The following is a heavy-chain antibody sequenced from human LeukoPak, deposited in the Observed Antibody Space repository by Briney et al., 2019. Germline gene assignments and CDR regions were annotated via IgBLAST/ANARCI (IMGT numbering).Heavy chain of an antibody. CDR2: IYHSGST. J-gene: IGHJ4*02. CDR3: ASLGGGYSSSWLHPGFDY. CDR1: GGSISSSNW. D-gene: IGHD6-13*01. V-gene: IGHV4-4*02. Sequence: SETLSLTCAVSGGSISSSNWWSWVRQPPGKGLEWIGEIYHSGSTNYNPSLKSRVTISVDKSKNQFSLKLSSVTAADTAVYYCASLGGGYSSSWLHPGFDYWGQGTLVTVSS.